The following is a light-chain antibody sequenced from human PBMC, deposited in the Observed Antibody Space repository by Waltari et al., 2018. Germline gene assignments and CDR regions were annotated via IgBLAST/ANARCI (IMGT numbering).Light chain of an antibody. V-gene: IGKV3-20*01. J-gene: IGKJ2*01. CDR3: QQYGSSPPMYT. Sequence: EIVLTQSPGTLSLSPGERATLSCRASQSVSSSYLAWYQKKPGQAPRLLIYGASSRPTGIPDRFSGSGSGTDFTLTINRLEPEDFAVYYCQQYGSSPPMYTFGQGTKLEIK. CDR1: QSVSSSY. CDR2: GAS.